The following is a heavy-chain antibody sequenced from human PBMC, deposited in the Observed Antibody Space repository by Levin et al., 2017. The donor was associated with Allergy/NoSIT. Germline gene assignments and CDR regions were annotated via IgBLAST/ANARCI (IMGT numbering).Heavy chain of an antibody. D-gene: IGHD6-6*01. Sequence: GESLKISCAASGFTFSDSYMTWIRQAPGKGLEWVSYISSSSSHTNYADSVKGRFTVSRDNAKNSLYLQMNSLRAEDTAVYYCARGGARSSYWYFDLWGRGTLVTVSS. J-gene: IGHJ2*01. V-gene: IGHV3-11*05. CDR1: GFTFSDSY. CDR2: ISSSSSHT. CDR3: ARGGARSSYWYFDL.